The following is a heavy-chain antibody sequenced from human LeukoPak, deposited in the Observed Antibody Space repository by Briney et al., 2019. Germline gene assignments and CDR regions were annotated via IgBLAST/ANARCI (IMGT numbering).Heavy chain of an antibody. V-gene: IGHV3-73*01. D-gene: IGHD1/OR15-1a*01. J-gene: IGHJ4*02. CDR3: AKVGKSDRNNFFTTKEKQLDY. CDR1: GFTFSGSA. CDR2: IRSKADSYAT. Sequence: GGSLRLSCAASGFTFSGSAMHWVRQASGKGLEWVGRIRSKADSYATAYAASVKGRFTISRDDSKNTAYLQMNSLRAEDTAVYYCAKVGKSDRNNFFTTKEKQLDYWGQGTLLTVSS.